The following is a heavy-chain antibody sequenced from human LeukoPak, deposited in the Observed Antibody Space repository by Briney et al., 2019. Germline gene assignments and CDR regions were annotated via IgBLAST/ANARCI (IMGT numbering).Heavy chain of an antibody. CDR1: GFSITDSF. CDR2: MSRGGGT. CDR3: ARGRAETTIFDY. J-gene: IGHJ4*02. V-gene: IGHV3-53*01. D-gene: IGHD4-17*01. Sequence: PGGSLRLSCAASGFSITDSFMAWVRQAPGKGLQWVSHMSRGGGTEDAASVKGRFTVSRDTAKNIFYLQMSSLRAEDTVMYFCARGRAETTIFDYWGQGALVTVSS.